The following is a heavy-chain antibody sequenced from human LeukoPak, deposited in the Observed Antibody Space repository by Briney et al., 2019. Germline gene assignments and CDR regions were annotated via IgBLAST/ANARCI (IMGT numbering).Heavy chain of an antibody. D-gene: IGHD6-13*01. CDR2: MIPIFGTA. CDR3: ARGQQLDLYYFDY. J-gene: IGHJ4*02. Sequence: ASVKVSCKASGGTFISYAISWVGQAPGQGREWMGGMIPIFGTANYAQKFQGRGTINTDESTSKDYMELSRLRAGDTAVYYCARGQQLDLYYFDYWGQGTLVTVSS. V-gene: IGHV1-69*05. CDR1: GGTFISYA.